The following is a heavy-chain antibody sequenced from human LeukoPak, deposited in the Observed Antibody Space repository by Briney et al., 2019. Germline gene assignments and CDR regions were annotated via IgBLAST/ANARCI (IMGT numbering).Heavy chain of an antibody. J-gene: IGHJ5*02. CDR1: GGSISSYY. CDR2: MYYSEST. Sequence: SETLSLTCTVSGGSISSYYWSWMRQPPGKGLEWIGYMYYSESTNYNPSFKSRVTISVDTSKNQFSLKLSSVTAADTAVYYCARVIESVVVPAAIDPVGWFDPWGQGTLVTVSS. CDR3: ARVIESVVVPAAIDPVGWFDP. V-gene: IGHV4-59*08. D-gene: IGHD2-2*01.